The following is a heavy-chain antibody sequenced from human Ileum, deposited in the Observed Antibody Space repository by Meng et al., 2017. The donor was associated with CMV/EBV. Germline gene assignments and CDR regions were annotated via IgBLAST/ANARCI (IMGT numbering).Heavy chain of an antibody. Sequence: GESLKTSCAASGFTFNIFAIHWVRQTPGKGLEWVGFVSPDGGNSFFAGSVRGRFTVSRDNSENTVFLHMNSLRVEDTAIYYCAREAFLDDFDIWGQGTMVTVSS. V-gene: IGHV3-30*04. J-gene: IGHJ3*02. CDR3: AREAFLDDFDI. CDR1: GFTFNIFA. D-gene: IGHD3-3*02. CDR2: VSPDGGNS.